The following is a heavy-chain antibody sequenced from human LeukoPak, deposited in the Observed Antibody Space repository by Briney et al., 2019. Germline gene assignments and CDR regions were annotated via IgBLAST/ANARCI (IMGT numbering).Heavy chain of an antibody. J-gene: IGHJ6*02. V-gene: IGHV1-69*04. CDR1: GGTFSSYA. CDR3: ARAGYYDSSGYPFSHYYGMDV. CDR2: IIPILGIA. Sequence: ASVKVSCKASGGTFSSYAISWVRQAPGQGLEWMGRIIPILGIANYAQKFQGRVTITADKSTSTAYMELSSLRSEDTAVYYCARAGYYDSSGYPFSHYYGMDVWGQGTTVTVSS. D-gene: IGHD3-22*01.